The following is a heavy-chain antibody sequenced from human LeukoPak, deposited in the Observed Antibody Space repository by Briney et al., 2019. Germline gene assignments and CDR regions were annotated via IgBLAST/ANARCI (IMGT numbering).Heavy chain of an antibody. CDR3: ARAVTCSSTSCYGTDWFDP. V-gene: IGHV3-48*01. J-gene: IGHJ5*02. D-gene: IGHD2-2*01. CDR2: ISISSSTM. CDR1: GFTFSSYA. Sequence: GGSLRLSCAASGFTFSSYAMSWVRQAPGKGLEWVSYISISSSTMYYADSVKGRFTISRDNAKNSLYLQMNSLRAEDTAVYYCARAVTCSSTSCYGTDWFDPWGQGTLVTVSS.